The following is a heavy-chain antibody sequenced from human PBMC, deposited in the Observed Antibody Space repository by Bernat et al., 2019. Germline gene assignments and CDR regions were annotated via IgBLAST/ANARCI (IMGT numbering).Heavy chain of an antibody. CDR2: INPNSGGT. V-gene: IGHV1-2*04. D-gene: IGHD4-17*01. CDR3: ARDYISSVTTSDYYYGMDV. Sequence: QVQLVQSGAEVKKPGASVKVSCKASGYTFTDYYMHWVRQAPGQGLEWMGWINPNSGGTNYAQKFEGWVTMTRDTSISTAYMELGRLRSDDTAVYYCARDYISSVTTSDYYYGMDVWGQGTTVTVSS. J-gene: IGHJ6*02. CDR1: GYTFTDYY.